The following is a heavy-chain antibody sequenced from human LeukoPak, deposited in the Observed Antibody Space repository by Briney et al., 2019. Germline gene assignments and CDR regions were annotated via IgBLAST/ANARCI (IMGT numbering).Heavy chain of an antibody. CDR1: GGSISDYY. Sequence: PSETLSLTCTVSGGSISDYYLSWIRQHPGKGLEWIGYIYYSGSTYYNPSLKSRVTISVDTSKNQFSLKLSSVTAADTAVYYCARDRSGWYLEAFDIWGQGTMVTVSS. CDR2: IYYSGST. J-gene: IGHJ3*02. D-gene: IGHD6-19*01. V-gene: IGHV4-31*03. CDR3: ARDRSGWYLEAFDI.